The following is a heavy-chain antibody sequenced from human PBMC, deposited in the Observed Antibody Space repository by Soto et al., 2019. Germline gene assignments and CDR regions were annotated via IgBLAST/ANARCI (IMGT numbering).Heavy chain of an antibody. CDR2: IYSSGTT. CDR3: VRGTSGYSF. Sequence: EVQLVESGGGLIQPGGSLRLSCAASGLDVSTNYMNWVRQAPGKGLEWVSMIYSSGTTYYAASVKGRFSISRDKSKNTLYLQMNSLRADDTAVYYCVRGTSGYSFWGQGTLVTVSS. D-gene: IGHD3-22*01. V-gene: IGHV3-53*01. J-gene: IGHJ4*02. CDR1: GLDVSTNY.